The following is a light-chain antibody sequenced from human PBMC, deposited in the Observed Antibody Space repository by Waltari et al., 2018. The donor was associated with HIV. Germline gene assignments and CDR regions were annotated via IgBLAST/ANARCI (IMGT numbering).Light chain of an antibody. CDR3: SSYTSSSTNWV. CDR1: SSDVGGYNY. V-gene: IGLV2-14*03. Sequence: QSALTQPASVSGSPGQSITISCTGTSSDVGGYNYVSWYQQHPGQAPKLMIYYVSNRPSGVSNRFSGSKSGNTASLTISGLQAEDEADYYCSSYTSSSTNWVFGGGTKLTVL. J-gene: IGLJ3*02. CDR2: YVS.